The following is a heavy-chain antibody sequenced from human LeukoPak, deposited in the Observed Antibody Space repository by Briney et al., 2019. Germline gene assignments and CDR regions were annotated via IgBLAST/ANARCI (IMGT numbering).Heavy chain of an antibody. J-gene: IGHJ4*02. Sequence: PGGSLRLSCAASGFTLSSYWMSWVRQAPGKGLEWVANIKEDGSEKYYVDSVKGRFTISRDNGKNSLYLQMNSLRAEDTAVYYCARTLAARHTSGYIEYWGQGNLVTVSS. CDR2: IKEDGSEK. D-gene: IGHD3-22*01. CDR3: ARTLAARHTSGYIEY. V-gene: IGHV3-7*01. CDR1: GFTLSSYW.